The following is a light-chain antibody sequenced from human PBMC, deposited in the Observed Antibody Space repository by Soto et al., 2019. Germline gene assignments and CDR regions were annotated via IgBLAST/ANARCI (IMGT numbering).Light chain of an antibody. J-gene: IGKJ4*01. CDR2: SAS. CDR3: QQGNSFPLT. CDR1: QGISNS. Sequence: DIQLTQSPSSVSASVGDRVTITCRASQGISNSLAWFQQKPGEAPRLLIYSASSLHSGAPSRFSGSGSGTEFTLTVNSLQPEDFAPYYCQQGNSFPLTFGGGTEVESK. V-gene: IGKV1-12*01.